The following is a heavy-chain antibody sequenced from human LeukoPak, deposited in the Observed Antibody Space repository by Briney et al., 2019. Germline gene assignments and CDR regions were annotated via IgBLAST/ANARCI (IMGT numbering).Heavy chain of an antibody. CDR3: ARDLAYGDGRY. Sequence: PGGSLRLSCAVSGFTFSIHSMNWVRQAPRKGLEWVSSITSSSSYIYYADSVKGRFTISRDDAKNSLYQQMDSLRAEDAAVYYCARDLAYGDGRYWGQGTLVTVSS. J-gene: IGHJ4*02. V-gene: IGHV3-21*01. CDR1: GFTFSIHS. D-gene: IGHD4-17*01. CDR2: ITSSSSYI.